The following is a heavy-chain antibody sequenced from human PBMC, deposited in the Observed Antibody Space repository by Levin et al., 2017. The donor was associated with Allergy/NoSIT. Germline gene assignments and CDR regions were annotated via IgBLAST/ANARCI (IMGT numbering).Heavy chain of an antibody. J-gene: IGHJ6*02. CDR2: ISWNSGSI. CDR1: GFTFDDYA. D-gene: IGHD2-8*01. V-gene: IGHV3-9*01. CDR3: AKGIMVDYYYGMDV. Sequence: GGSLRLSCAASGFTFDDYAMHWVRQAPGKGLEWVSGISWNSGSIGYADSVKGRFTISRDNAKNSLYLQMNSLRAEDTALYYCAKGIMVDYYYGMDVWGQGTTVTVSS.